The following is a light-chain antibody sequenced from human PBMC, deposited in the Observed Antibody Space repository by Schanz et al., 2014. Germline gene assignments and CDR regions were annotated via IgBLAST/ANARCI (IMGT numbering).Light chain of an antibody. CDR1: SSNIGAGYD. J-gene: IGLJ3*02. CDR2: ANT. CDR3: AAWDDSLNGRNWV. V-gene: IGLV1-40*01. Sequence: QSVLTQPPSVSGAPGQRVTISCTGSSSNIGAGYDVHWYQLLPGTAPKLLIYANTNRPSGVPDRFSASKSGTSASLAITGLQSEDEADYYCAAWDDSLNGRNWVFGGGTKLTVL.